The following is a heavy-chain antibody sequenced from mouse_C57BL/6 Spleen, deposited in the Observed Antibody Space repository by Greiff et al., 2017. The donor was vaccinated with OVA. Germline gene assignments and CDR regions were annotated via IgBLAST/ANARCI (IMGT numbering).Heavy chain of an antibody. D-gene: IGHD1-1*01. CDR2: IYPGDGDT. Sequence: VQLQQSGPELVKPGASVKISCKASGYAFSSSWMNWVKQRPGKGLEWIGRIYPGDGDTNYNGKFKGKATLTADKSSSTAYMQLSSLTSEDSAVYFCARGDYYGSSWFDYWGQGTTLTVSS. J-gene: IGHJ2*01. V-gene: IGHV1-82*01. CDR1: GYAFSSSW. CDR3: ARGDYYGSSWFDY.